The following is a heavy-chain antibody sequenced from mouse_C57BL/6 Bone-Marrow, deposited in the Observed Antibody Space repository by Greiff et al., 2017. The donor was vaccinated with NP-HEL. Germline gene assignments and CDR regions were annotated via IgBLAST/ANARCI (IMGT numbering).Heavy chain of an antibody. D-gene: IGHD1-1*01. Sequence: VQLQQSGAELVRPGASVKLSCTASGFNIKDDYMHWVKQRPEQGLEWIGWIDPENGDTEYASKFQGKATITADTSSNTAYLQLSSLTSEDTAVYDCTTVITTWYFDVWGTGTTVTVSS. CDR2: IDPENGDT. V-gene: IGHV14-4*01. CDR3: TTVITTWYFDV. CDR1: GFNIKDDY. J-gene: IGHJ1*03.